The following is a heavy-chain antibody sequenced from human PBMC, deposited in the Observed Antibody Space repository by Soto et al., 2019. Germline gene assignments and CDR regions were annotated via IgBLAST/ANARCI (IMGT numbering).Heavy chain of an antibody. CDR2: IYYSGTT. CDR3: ARREIQGPIDY. Sequence: SETLSLTCAVSGYSISSSNWWGWIRQPPGKGLEWIGYIYYSGTTYYNPSLKSRVTMSVDTSKNQFSLKLTSVSAVDTAVYYCARREIQGPIDYWGQGTLVTLSS. V-gene: IGHV4-28*01. J-gene: IGHJ4*02. D-gene: IGHD1-26*01. CDR1: GYSISSSNW.